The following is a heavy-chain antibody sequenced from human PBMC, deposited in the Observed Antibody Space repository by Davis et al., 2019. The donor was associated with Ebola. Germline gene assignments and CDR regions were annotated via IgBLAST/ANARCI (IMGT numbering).Heavy chain of an antibody. CDR3: TRLLDYDPRGDDY. CDR2: IRSKANSYAT. V-gene: IGHV3-73*01. D-gene: IGHD3-16*01. J-gene: IGHJ4*02. CDR1: GFTFSGSA. Sequence: GESLKISCAASGFTFSGSAMHWVRQASGKGLEWVGRIRSKANSYATAYAASVKGRFTISRDDSKNTAYLQMNSLKTEDTAVYYCTRLLDYDPRGDDYWGQGTLVTVSS.